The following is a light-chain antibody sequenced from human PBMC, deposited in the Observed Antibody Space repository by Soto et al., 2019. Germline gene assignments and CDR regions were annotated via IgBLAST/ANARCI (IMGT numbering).Light chain of an antibody. CDR3: QHYNNWLRGT. Sequence: IVMTQSPATLSVSPGERATLSCRASQSVSSNLAWYQQKPGQAPRLLIYGASTRGTGIPARFSGSGSGTEFTLTISSLQSEDFAVYYCQHYNNWLRGTFGQGTKVEIK. V-gene: IGKV3-15*01. CDR1: QSVSSN. CDR2: GAS. J-gene: IGKJ1*01.